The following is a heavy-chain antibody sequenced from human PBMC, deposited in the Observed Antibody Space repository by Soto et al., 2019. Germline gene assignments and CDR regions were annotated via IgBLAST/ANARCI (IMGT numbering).Heavy chain of an antibody. CDR3: VRDKYSNYVNYFDP. CDR2: ISSSGSTT. J-gene: IGHJ5*02. CDR1: GFNFRDYY. D-gene: IGHD4-4*01. Sequence: GYLRLSCAGSGFNFRDYYMGWIRQATGKGLEGVSYISSSGSTTYYAASVKCRFSISRDDAKNSLYLQMTNRRREDTATYQCVRDKYSNYVNYFDPLGQGTLVTACS. V-gene: IGHV3-11*01.